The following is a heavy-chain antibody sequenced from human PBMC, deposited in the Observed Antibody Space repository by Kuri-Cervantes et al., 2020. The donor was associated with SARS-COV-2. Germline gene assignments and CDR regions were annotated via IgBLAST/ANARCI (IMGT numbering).Heavy chain of an antibody. CDR1: GFTFHDSA. Sequence: LSLTCGPSGFTFHDSAMHWVRQPPGKGLEWVSGISWNSGDVGLADSVKGRFTISRDNAKNSLYLQMNSLRAEDTAVYYCARSGRRSTWNYFDYWGQGTLVTVSS. D-gene: IGHD1-26*01. V-gene: IGHV3-9*01. J-gene: IGHJ4*02. CDR3: ARSGRRSTWNYFDY. CDR2: ISWNSGDV.